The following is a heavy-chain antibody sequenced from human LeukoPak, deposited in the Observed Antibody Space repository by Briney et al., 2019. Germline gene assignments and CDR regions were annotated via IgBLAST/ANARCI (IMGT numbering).Heavy chain of an antibody. CDR2: IYYSGST. CDR3: ARFVVGQWLINY. V-gene: IGHV4-61*01. D-gene: IGHD6-19*01. CDR1: GGSVSSGSYY. J-gene: IGHJ4*02. Sequence: SETLSLTCIVSGGSVSSGSYYWSWIRQPRGGGLEWIGYIYYSGSTNYNPSLKSRVTISVDTSKNQFSLKLSSVTAANTAVYYCARFVVGQWLINYWGQGALVTASS.